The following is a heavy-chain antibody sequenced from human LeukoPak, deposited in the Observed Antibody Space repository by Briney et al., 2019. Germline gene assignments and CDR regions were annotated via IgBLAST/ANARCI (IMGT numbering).Heavy chain of an antibody. CDR1: GITFSSFG. D-gene: IGHD4-11*01. J-gene: IGHJ5*02. Sequence: GGSLRLSCAAPGITFSSFGMHWLRQAPGKGLEWVAFIWYDGSNKYYADSVKGRFTISRDNSKNTLYLQMSSLRAEDTAVYYCARDGTVTAGPFDPWGRGTLVTVSS. CDR2: IWYDGSNK. V-gene: IGHV3-33*01. CDR3: ARDGTVTAGPFDP.